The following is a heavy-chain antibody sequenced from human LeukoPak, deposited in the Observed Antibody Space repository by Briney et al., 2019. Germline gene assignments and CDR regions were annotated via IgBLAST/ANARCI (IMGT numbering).Heavy chain of an antibody. D-gene: IGHD1-26*01. CDR2: INQGGSDK. CDR1: GFSFTSYW. J-gene: IGHJ4*02. CDR3: GRWDPDY. V-gene: IGHV3-7*01. Sequence: GGSLRLSCAFSGFSFTSYWMNWVRQAPGKGLEWVANINQGGSDKYYVDSVKGRFTISRDNARNSLYLQMNSLRAEDTAVYYCGRWDPDYWGQGTLVTVSS.